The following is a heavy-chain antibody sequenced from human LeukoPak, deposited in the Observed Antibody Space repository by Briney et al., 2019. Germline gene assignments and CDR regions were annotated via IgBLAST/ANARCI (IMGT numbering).Heavy chain of an antibody. J-gene: IGHJ6*03. V-gene: IGHV3-21*01. CDR2: ISSSSSYI. CDR3: ARDVPYCSGGSCLYYYYYYMDV. CDR1: GFTFSSYS. D-gene: IGHD2-15*01. Sequence: GGSLRLSCAASGFTFSSYSMNWVRQAPGKGLEWVSSISSSSSYIYYADSVKGRFTISRDNAKNSLYLQMNSLRAEDTAVYYRARDVPYCSGGSCLYYYYYYMDVWGKGTTVTVSS.